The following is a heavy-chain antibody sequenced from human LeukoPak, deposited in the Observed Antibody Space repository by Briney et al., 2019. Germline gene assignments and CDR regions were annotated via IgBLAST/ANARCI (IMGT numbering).Heavy chain of an antibody. J-gene: IGHJ4*02. V-gene: IGHV3-23*01. D-gene: IGHD5-24*01. Sequence: PGGSLRLSCAASGFTFSSYAMSWVRQAPGKGLEWVSAISGSGGSTYYADSVKGRFTISRDNSKNTLYLQLNSLRAEDTAVYYRAKDARDGWGPLELYYFDYWGQGTLVTVSS. CDR2: ISGSGGST. CDR1: GFTFSSYA. CDR3: AKDARDGWGPLELYYFDY.